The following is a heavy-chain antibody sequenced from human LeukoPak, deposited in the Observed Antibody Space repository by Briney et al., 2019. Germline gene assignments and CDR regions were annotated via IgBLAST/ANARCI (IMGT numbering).Heavy chain of an antibody. CDR1: GFTFSGYV. CDR3: AKDPYDSSGYWDQYYFDY. V-gene: IGHV3-23*01. J-gene: IGHJ4*02. CDR2: ISGSGGST. Sequence: GGSLRLSCAASGFTFSGYVMTWVRQPPGKGLQWVADISGSGGSTYYADSVKGRFSISRDSSKNTLYLQMNSLRAEDTAVYYCAKDPYDSSGYWDQYYFDYWGQGTLVTVSS. D-gene: IGHD3-22*01.